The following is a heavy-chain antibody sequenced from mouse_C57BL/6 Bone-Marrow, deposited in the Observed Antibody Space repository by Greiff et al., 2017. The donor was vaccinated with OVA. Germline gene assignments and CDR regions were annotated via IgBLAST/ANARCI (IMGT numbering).Heavy chain of an antibody. Sequence: EVQLQQSGPGLVKPSQSLSLTCSVTGYSITSGYYWNWIRQFPGNKLEWMGYISYDGSNNYNPSLKNRISITRDTSKNQFFLKLNSVTTEDTATYYCARRWLLPSYAMDYWGQGTSVTVSS. CDR3: ARRWLLPSYAMDY. D-gene: IGHD2-3*01. J-gene: IGHJ4*01. CDR1: GYSITSGYY. V-gene: IGHV3-6*01. CDR2: ISYDGSN.